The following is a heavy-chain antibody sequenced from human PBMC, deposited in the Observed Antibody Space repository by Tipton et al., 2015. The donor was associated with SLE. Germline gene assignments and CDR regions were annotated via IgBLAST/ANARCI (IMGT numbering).Heavy chain of an antibody. J-gene: IGHJ4*02. CDR2: IYTSGST. D-gene: IGHD5-18*01. Sequence: TLSLTCTVSGGSISSYYWSWIRQPPGKGLEWIGYIYTSGSTNYNPSLKSRVTISVDTSKNQFSLKLSSVTAADTAVYYCAINRYGGIDYWGQGTLVTVSS. CDR3: AINRYGGIDY. CDR1: GGSISSYY. V-gene: IGHV4-4*09.